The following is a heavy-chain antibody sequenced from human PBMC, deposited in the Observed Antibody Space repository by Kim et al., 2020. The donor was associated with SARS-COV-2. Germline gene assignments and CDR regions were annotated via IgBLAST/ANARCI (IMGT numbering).Heavy chain of an antibody. D-gene: IGHD3-10*01. CDR3: ARESPIGDDAFDI. J-gene: IGHJ3*02. V-gene: IGHV1-3*01. Sequence: YSQKFQGRVTITRDTSASTAYMELSSLRSEDTAVYYCARESPIGDDAFDIWGQGTMVTVSS.